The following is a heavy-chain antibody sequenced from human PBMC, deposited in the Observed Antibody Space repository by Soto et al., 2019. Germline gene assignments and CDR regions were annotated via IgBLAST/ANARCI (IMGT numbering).Heavy chain of an antibody. Sequence: QVQLVQSGVEVKKHGASVKVSCKASGYTFTSYGISWVRQAPGQGREWMGLLIPYNGVTIYAQKFQGRVILTTDTATSTAYMELGSLRSDDTAVYYCVRDASSGYRGWWDPWGQGTLVTVSS. CDR3: VRDASSGYRGWWDP. CDR1: GYTFTSYG. CDR2: LIPYNGVT. J-gene: IGHJ5*02. D-gene: IGHD5-18*01. V-gene: IGHV1-18*01.